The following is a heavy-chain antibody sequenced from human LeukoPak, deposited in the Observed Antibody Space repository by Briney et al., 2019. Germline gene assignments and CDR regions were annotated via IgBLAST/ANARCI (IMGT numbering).Heavy chain of an antibody. Sequence: PGGSLRLSCAASGFTFGTYAMNWVRQAPGKGLEWVSSISRSGRDIYYADSVRGRFTISRDNAKNSLYLQMNSLRAEDTAVYYCARAVKYYYGSGSYPWFRYYFDYWGQGTLVTVSS. V-gene: IGHV3-21*01. CDR1: GFTFGTYA. D-gene: IGHD3-10*01. CDR2: ISRSGRDI. CDR3: ARAVKYYYGSGSYPWFRYYFDY. J-gene: IGHJ4*02.